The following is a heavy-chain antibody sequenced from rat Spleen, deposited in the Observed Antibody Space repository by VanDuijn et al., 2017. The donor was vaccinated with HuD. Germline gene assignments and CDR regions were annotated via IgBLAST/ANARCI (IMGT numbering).Heavy chain of an antibody. V-gene: IGHV5S23*01. D-gene: IGHD4-3*01. J-gene: IGHJ3*01. CDR3: AVSGYGY. Sequence: EVQLVESGGGLVQPGRSLKLSCAASGFTFSNYYMAWVRQAPTKGLEWVASITNSGGSTYYRDSVKGRFTISRDNVENTVYLQMNSLRSEDTATYYCAVSGYGYWGQGTLVTVSS. CDR1: GFTFSNYY. CDR2: ITNSGGST.